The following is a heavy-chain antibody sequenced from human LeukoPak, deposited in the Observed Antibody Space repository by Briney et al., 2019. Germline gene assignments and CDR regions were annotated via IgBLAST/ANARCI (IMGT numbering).Heavy chain of an antibody. CDR1: GFTFSSYA. V-gene: IGHV3-23*01. CDR2: ISGSGGST. D-gene: IGHD1-1*01. J-gene: IGHJ4*02. CDR3: AKDGTTTITFDY. Sequence: GGSLRLSCASSGFTFSSYAMSWVRHAPGKGLEYVSVISGSGGSTHYRDSVKGPFTIYRDNSKSTLYLQMNSLRVEDTAVYYCAKDGTTTITFDYWGQGTLVTVSS.